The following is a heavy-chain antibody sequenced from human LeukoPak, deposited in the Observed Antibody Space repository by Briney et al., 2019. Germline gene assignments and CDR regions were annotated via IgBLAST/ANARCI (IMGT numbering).Heavy chain of an antibody. J-gene: IGHJ4*02. D-gene: IGHD5-12*01. CDR3: AREDSGYGRIDS. Sequence: SETLSLTCTVSGGSISSYYWTWIRQPPGKGLEYIGYVYYNGSTNYNPSLKSRVTISVDTSKNQFSLKLTSITAADTALYYCAREDSGYGRIDSWGQGTLVTVSS. CDR2: VYYNGST. CDR1: GGSISSYY. V-gene: IGHV4-59*01.